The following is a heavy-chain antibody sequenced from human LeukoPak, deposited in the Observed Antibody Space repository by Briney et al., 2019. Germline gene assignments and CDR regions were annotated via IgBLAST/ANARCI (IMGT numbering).Heavy chain of an antibody. CDR3: ASRTAYGDPRGWFDP. Sequence: GASVKVSCKDSGGTFSSYAISWVRQAPGQGLEWMGGIIPIFGTANYAQKFQGRVTITADKSTSTAYMELSSLRSEDTAVYYCASRTAYGDPRGWFDPWGQGTLVTVSS. J-gene: IGHJ5*02. CDR2: IIPIFGTA. V-gene: IGHV1-69*06. CDR1: GGTFSSYA. D-gene: IGHD4-17*01.